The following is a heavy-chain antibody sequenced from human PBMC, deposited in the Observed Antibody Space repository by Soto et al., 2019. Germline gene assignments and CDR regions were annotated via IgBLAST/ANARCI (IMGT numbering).Heavy chain of an antibody. CDR1: GGSISNRGYS. CDR2: INHSGSA. Sequence: PSQTLPLPWAVFGGSISNRGYSLSCIRQTPGKGLQWIGQINHSGSAIYNPSLKSRVTISVHTSNSQFSLELSSVTAADTAVYYCARGLITGSHYSGGWYYFDSWGQGTQVTVSS. V-gene: IGHV4-34*01. D-gene: IGHD6-19*01. J-gene: IGHJ4*02. CDR3: ARGLITGSHYSGGWYYFDS.